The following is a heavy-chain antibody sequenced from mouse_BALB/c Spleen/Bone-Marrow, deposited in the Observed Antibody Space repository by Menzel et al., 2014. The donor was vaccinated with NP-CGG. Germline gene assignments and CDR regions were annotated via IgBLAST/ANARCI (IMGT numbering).Heavy chain of an antibody. CDR3: ARWEYYAMDY. J-gene: IGHJ4*01. Sequence: VQLQQSGAELVKPGASVKLSCTASGFNIEDTYMHWVKQRPEQGLEWIGRIDPANGNTKYDPKFQGKATITADTSPNTAYLQLSSLTSEDTAVYYCARWEYYAMDYWGQGTSVTVSS. CDR1: GFNIEDTY. D-gene: IGHD4-1*01. CDR2: IDPANGNT. V-gene: IGHV14-3*02.